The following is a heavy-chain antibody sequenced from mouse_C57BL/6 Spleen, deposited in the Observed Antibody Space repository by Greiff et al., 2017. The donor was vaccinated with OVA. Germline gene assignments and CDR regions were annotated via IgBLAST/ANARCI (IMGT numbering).Heavy chain of an antibody. CDR3: ARTTVVPYWYFEV. V-gene: IGHV1-64*01. Sequence: QVQLQQPGAELVKPGASVKLSCKASGYTFTSYWMHWVKQRPGQGLEWIGMINPNSGSTNYNEKFKSKATLTVDKSSSTAYMQLSSLTPEDSAVDYFARTTVVPYWYFEVWGTGTTVTVSS. CDR2: INPNSGST. J-gene: IGHJ1*03. CDR1: GYTFTSYW. D-gene: IGHD1-1*01.